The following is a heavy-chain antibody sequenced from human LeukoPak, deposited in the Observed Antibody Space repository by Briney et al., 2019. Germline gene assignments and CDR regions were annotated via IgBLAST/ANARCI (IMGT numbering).Heavy chain of an antibody. CDR1: GFTVSSNY. V-gene: IGHV3-66*01. Sequence: GGSLRLSCAASGFTVSSNYMSWVRQAPGKGLEWVSAIYSGGSTYYADSVKGRFTISRDNSKNTLYLQMNSLRAEDTAVYYCARLRSGATTSDFDYWGQGTLVTVSS. CDR2: IYSGGST. CDR3: ARLRSGATTSDFDY. D-gene: IGHD1-26*01. J-gene: IGHJ4*02.